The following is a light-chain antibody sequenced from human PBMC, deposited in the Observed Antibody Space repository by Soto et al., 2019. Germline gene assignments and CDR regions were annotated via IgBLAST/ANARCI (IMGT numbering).Light chain of an antibody. CDR1: SSDVGAYNY. V-gene: IGLV2-14*03. J-gene: IGLJ2*01. CDR3: SSYTGTTTVV. CDR2: DVT. Sequence: QSVLTQPASVSGSPGQSITISCTGTSSDVGAYNYVSWYQRHPGKAPKILIYDVTNRPSGVSNRFSGSKSGNTASLTISGLQAEDEADYYFSSYTGTTTVVFGGGTKLTVL.